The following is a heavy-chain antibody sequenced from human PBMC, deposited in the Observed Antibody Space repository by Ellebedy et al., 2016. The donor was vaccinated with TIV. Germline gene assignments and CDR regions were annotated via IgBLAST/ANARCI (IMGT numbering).Heavy chain of an antibody. Sequence: PSETLSLTCTVSGGSISSYYWSWIRQPPGKGLEWIGYIYYSGSTNYNPSLKSRVTISVDTSKNQFSLKLSSVTAADTAGYYCARHGGSYYSINWFDPWGQGTLVTVSS. D-gene: IGHD3-22*01. V-gene: IGHV4-59*08. CDR3: ARHGGSYYSINWFDP. CDR2: IYYSGST. J-gene: IGHJ5*02. CDR1: GGSISSYY.